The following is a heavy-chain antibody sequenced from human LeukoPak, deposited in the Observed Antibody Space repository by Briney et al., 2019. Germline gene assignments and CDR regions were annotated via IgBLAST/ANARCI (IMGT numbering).Heavy chain of an antibody. D-gene: IGHD5-18*01. J-gene: IGHJ4*02. Sequence: SETLSLTCTVSGGSISSSSYYWGWIRQPPGKGLEWIGSIYYSGSTYYNPSLKSRVTISVDTSKNQFSLKLSSVTAADTAVYYCASSVDTAMVASGVFGYWGQGTLVTVSS. V-gene: IGHV4-39*01. CDR1: GGSISSSSYY. CDR3: ASSVDTAMVASGVFGY. CDR2: IYYSGST.